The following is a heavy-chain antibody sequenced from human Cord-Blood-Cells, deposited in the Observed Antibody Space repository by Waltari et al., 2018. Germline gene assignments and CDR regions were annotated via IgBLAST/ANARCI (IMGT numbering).Heavy chain of an antibody. J-gene: IGHJ5*02. CDR3: ARHDWGSGALNWFDP. CDR1: GGSISSSSYY. V-gene: IGHV4-39*01. D-gene: IGHD7-27*01. CDR2: IYYSGGT. Sequence: QLQLQESGPGLVKPSETLSLTCTVPGGSISSSSYYWGWIRQTQGKGLEWIGSIYYSGGTSSNPSLKSRVTISVDTSKNQFSLKLSSVTAADTAVYYCARHDWGSGALNWFDPWGQGTLVTVSS.